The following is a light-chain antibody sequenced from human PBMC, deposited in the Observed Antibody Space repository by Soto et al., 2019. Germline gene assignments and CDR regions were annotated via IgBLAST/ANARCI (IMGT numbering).Light chain of an antibody. CDR2: EVS. Sequence: QSALPQPASGSGSPGQSITISCTGTSTDVGRNKYVSWYQHHPGKAPKLRIHEVSKRASGVPDRFSGFKSGNTASLTVSGRQAEDEADYYCSSYAGSDNFVVFGGGITVTVL. V-gene: IGLV2-8*01. J-gene: IGLJ2*01. CDR3: SSYAGSDNFVV. CDR1: STDVGRNKY.